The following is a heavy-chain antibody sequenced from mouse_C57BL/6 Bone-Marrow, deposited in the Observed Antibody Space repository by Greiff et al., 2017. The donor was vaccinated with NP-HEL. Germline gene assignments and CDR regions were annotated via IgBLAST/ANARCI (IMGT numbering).Heavy chain of an antibody. Sequence: EVQLVESEGGLVQPGSSMKLSCTASGFTFSDYYMAWVRQVPEKGLEWVANINYDGSSTYYLDSLKSRFIISRDNAKNILYLQMSSLKSEDTATYYCARDEGRRFAYWGQGTLVTVSA. CDR1: GFTFSDYY. CDR2: INYDGSST. J-gene: IGHJ3*01. CDR3: ARDEGRRFAY. V-gene: IGHV5-16*01.